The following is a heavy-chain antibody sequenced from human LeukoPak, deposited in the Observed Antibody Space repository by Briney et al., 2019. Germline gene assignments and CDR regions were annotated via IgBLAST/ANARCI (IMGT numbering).Heavy chain of an antibody. CDR3: ARDARCGSINCYGWVDS. J-gene: IGHJ5*01. CDR2: ISAKGDGT. D-gene: IGHD2-15*01. Sequence: GGSLRLSCAASGFTFEDYAMHWVRQTPGKGLEWVSLISAKGDGTHYADSVKGRFTISRDNSKNSLYLQMNSLRIEDTALYYCARDARCGSINCYGWVDSWGQGTRVIVSS. CDR1: GFTFEDYA. V-gene: IGHV3-43*02.